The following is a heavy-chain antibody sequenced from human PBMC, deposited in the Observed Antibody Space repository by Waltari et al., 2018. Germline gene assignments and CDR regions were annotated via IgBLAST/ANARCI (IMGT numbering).Heavy chain of an antibody. J-gene: IGHJ3*02. CDR3: ARESASGSDAFDI. V-gene: IGHV3-30-3*01. CDR2: ISYDGSNK. CDR1: GFTFSSYA. D-gene: IGHD6-19*01. Sequence: GFTFSSYAMHWVRQAPGKGLEWVAVISYDGSNKYYADSVKGRFTISRDNSKNTLYLQMNSLRTEDTAVYYCARESASGSDAFDIWGQGTMVTVSS.